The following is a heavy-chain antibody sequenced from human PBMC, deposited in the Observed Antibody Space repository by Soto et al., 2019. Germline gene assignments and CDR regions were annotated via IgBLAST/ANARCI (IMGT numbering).Heavy chain of an antibody. D-gene: IGHD3-10*01. J-gene: IGHJ3*02. CDR3: ARPDLALGESHPDAFDI. Sequence: SETLSLTCTVSGGSISSSSYYWGWIRQPPGKGLEWIGSIYYSGSTYYNPSLKSRVTISVDTSKNQFSLKLSSVTAADTAVYYCARPDLALGESHPDAFDIWGQGTMVTVSS. CDR2: IYYSGST. CDR1: GGSISSSSYY. V-gene: IGHV4-39*01.